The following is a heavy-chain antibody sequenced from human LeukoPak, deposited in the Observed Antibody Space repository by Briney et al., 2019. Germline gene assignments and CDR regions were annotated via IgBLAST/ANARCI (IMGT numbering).Heavy chain of an antibody. Sequence: GGSLRLSCAASRFTFSSYSMNWVRQAPGKGLEWVSSISSSSSYIYYADSVKGRFTISRDNAKNSLYLQMNSLRAEDTAVYYCARVYDSSGYSKNDYWGQGTLVTVSS. CDR1: RFTFSSYS. J-gene: IGHJ4*02. D-gene: IGHD3-22*01. CDR3: ARVYDSSGYSKNDY. CDR2: ISSSSSYI. V-gene: IGHV3-21*01.